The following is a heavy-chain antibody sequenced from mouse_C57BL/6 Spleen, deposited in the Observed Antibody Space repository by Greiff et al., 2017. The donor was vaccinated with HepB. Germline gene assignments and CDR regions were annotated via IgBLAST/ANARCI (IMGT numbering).Heavy chain of an antibody. Sequence: QVQLQQPGAELVKPGASVKMSCKASGYTFTSYWITWVKQRPGQGLEWIGDIYHGSGSTNYNEKFKSKATLTVDTSYSTAYMQLSSLTSADSAVYYCAREVITAVVAHWYFDVWGTGTTVTVSS. CDR3: AREVITAVVAHWYFDV. V-gene: IGHV1-55*01. J-gene: IGHJ1*03. D-gene: IGHD1-1*01. CDR2: IYHGSGST. CDR1: GYTFTSYW.